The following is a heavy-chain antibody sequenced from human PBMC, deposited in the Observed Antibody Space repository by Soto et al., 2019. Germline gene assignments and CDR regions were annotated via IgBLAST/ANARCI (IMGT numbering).Heavy chain of an antibody. J-gene: IGHJ4*02. Sequence: SETLSLTCAFYGGSFRGYYWSWIRQPPGTGLEWIGEINHSGSTNYNPSLKSRVTISVDTSKNQFSLKLSSVTAADTAVYYCARAAPRYCSGGSCYSGRGYWGQGTLVTVS. CDR1: GGSFRGYY. V-gene: IGHV4-34*01. D-gene: IGHD2-15*01. CDR2: INHSGST. CDR3: ARAAPRYCSGGSCYSGRGY.